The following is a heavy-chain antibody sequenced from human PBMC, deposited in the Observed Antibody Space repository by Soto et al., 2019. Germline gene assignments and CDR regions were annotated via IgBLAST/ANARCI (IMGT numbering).Heavy chain of an antibody. J-gene: IGHJ4*02. CDR3: ATPPYWYSSGWYVGFDY. V-gene: IGHV3-23*01. CDR1: GFTFPNCA. Sequence: EVQLLESGGGLVQPGGSLRLSCAASGFTFPNCAMSWVRPAPGKGLEWVSTISGSGGGTYYTDSVKGRFTISRDNSKKTLFLQMNSLRAEDTAVYYCATPPYWYSSGWYVGFDYWGQGTLVTVSS. CDR2: ISGSGGGT. D-gene: IGHD6-19*01.